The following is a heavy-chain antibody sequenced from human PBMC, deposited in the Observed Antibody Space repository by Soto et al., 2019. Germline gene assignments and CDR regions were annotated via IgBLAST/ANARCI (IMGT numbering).Heavy chain of an antibody. V-gene: IGHV4-4*02. D-gene: IGHD3-10*01. Sequence: PSETLSLTCTVSGDSMSSSNWWNWVRQPPGKGQEWIGETHYSGCTNYNPSLKSRVTISVDTSKNLFSLKLSSVIAADTAVYYCARDGNYYGSGTPLRPRGAYYYYGMDVWGQGTTVTVSS. CDR2: THYSGCT. J-gene: IGHJ6*02. CDR3: ARDGNYYGSGTPLRPRGAYYYYGMDV. CDR1: GDSMSSSNW.